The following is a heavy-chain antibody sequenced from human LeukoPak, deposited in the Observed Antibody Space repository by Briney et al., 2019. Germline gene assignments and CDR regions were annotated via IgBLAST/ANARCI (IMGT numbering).Heavy chain of an antibody. J-gene: IGHJ6*03. CDR3: ARRGLPDYYYYYYMDV. D-gene: IGHD1-26*01. V-gene: IGHV4-61*02. CDR2: IYISGST. Sequence: SETLSLTCSVSGGSISSGSYYWSWIRQPAGKKLEWIGRIYISGSTNYNPSLKSRVTISVDTSKNQFSLKLSSVTAADTAVYYCARRGLPDYYYYYYMDVWGKGTTVTISS. CDR1: GGSISSGSYY.